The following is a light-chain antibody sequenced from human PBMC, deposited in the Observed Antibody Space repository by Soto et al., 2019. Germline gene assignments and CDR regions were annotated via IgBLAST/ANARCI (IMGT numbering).Light chain of an antibody. CDR1: QSVSSY. Sequence: EMVLTQSLATLSLSPKERATLSCRASQSVSSYLAWYQQKPGQAPRLLIYDASNRATGIPARFSGSGSGTDFTLTISSREPEDFAGYYCQQLSNWPRITFCQVGLLEI. CDR3: QQLSNWPRIT. CDR2: DAS. J-gene: IGKJ5*01. V-gene: IGKV3-11*01.